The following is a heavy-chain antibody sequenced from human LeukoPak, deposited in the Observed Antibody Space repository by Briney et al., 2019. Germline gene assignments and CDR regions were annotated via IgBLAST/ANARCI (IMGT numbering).Heavy chain of an antibody. Sequence: GGSLGLSCIASGFAFSRCGMNWVRQAPGKGLEWLSYITSSSSTIKYADSVKGRFTISRDNAKNSLYLQMNSLRADDTAMYYCTRGGGSNYGSDFWYFDLWGRGALVTVSS. V-gene: IGHV3-48*01. J-gene: IGHJ2*01. CDR3: TRGGGSNYGSDFWYFDL. D-gene: IGHD5-18*01. CDR2: ITSSSSTI. CDR1: GFAFSRCG.